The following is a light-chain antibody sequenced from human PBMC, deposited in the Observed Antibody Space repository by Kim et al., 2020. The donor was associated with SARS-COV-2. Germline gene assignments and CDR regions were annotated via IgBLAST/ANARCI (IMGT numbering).Light chain of an antibody. Sequence: GSVGGKVPLACPASQGIYNYFNWYQQEPGKAPKPRIYAASSLQSGVPSRFSGSGSGTNFTLTLSSLQPEDFSTYYCQQSYSTPITFGQGTRLEIQ. J-gene: IGKJ5*01. CDR1: QGIYNY. V-gene: IGKV1-39*01. CDR2: AAS. CDR3: QQSYSTPIT.